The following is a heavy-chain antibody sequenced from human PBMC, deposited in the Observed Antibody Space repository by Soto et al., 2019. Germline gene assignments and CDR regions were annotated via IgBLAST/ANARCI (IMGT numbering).Heavy chain of an antibody. CDR1: GFSHTTSGVA. J-gene: IGHJ4*02. Sequence: QITLKESGPTLVKPTQTLTLTCTLSGFSHTTSGVAVGWIRQPPGQALEWLGHIYWNDDKYYSTSLKSRLSLSKDTSKNQVVLTMTNVDPLDTGTYYCARLLTAALFSYALWGRGTLVTVSS. V-gene: IGHV2-5*01. CDR3: ARLLTAALFSYAL. D-gene: IGHD2-2*01. CDR2: IYWNDDK.